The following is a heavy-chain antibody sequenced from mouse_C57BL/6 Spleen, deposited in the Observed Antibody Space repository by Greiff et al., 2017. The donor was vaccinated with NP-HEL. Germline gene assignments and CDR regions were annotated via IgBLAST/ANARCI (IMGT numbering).Heavy chain of an antibody. CDR3: ASDYYGSSYGFAY. Sequence: EVHLVESGGGLVKPGGSLKLSCAASGFTFSSYAMPWVRQTPEKRLEWVANISDGGSYTYYPDNVKGRFTISRDNAKNNLYLQMSHLKAEDTAMYYCASDYYGSSYGFAYWGQGTLVTVSA. V-gene: IGHV5-4*01. J-gene: IGHJ3*01. CDR1: GFTFSSYA. CDR2: ISDGGSYT. D-gene: IGHD1-1*01.